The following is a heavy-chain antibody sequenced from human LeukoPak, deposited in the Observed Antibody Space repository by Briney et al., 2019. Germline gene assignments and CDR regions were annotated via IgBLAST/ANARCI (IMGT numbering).Heavy chain of an antibody. J-gene: IGHJ4*02. CDR2: INHSGST. CDR3: ARSPKDWLLEEAYCFDY. D-gene: IGHD3/OR15-3a*01. V-gene: IGHV4-34*01. CDR1: GGSFSGYY. Sequence: SETLSLTCAVYGGSFSGYYWSWIRQPPGKGLEWIGEINHSGSTSYNPSLKSRVTISVDTSKNQFSLKLRSVTAADTAVYYCARSPKDWLLEEAYCFDYWAREPWSPSPQ.